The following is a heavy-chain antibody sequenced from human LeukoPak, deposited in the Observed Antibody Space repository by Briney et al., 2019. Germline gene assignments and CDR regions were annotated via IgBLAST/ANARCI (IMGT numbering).Heavy chain of an antibody. CDR3: ARRYYDYVFNRFDP. CDR1: GGTFSSYA. D-gene: IGHD3-16*01. V-gene: IGHV1-69*13. CDR2: IIPIFGTA. J-gene: IGHJ5*02. Sequence: SVKVSCKASGGTFSSYAISWVRQAPGQGLEWMGGIIPIFGTANYAQKFQGRVTITADESTSTAYMKLSSLRSEDTAVYYCARRYYDYVFNRFDPWGQGTLVTVSS.